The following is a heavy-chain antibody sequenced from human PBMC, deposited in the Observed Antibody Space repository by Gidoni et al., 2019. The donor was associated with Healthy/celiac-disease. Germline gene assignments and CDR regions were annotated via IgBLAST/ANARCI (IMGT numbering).Heavy chain of an antibody. D-gene: IGHD3-10*01. Sequence: VQLLESWGGLVQPGGSLRLSCAASVFTFRGYALRWVRQAPVQGLEWVSAISGSGGSTYYAYSVKGRFTISRDNSKNTQDLQMNSLRAEDTGVYYCAKDGTMVRGVIMDYYYGMDVWGQGTTVTVSS. V-gene: IGHV3-23*01. CDR2: ISGSGGST. J-gene: IGHJ6*02. CDR3: AKDGTMVRGVIMDYYYGMDV. CDR1: VFTFRGYA.